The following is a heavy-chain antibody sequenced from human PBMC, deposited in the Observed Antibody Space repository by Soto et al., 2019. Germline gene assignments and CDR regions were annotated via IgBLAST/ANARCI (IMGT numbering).Heavy chain of an antibody. CDR3: ARDLWDHQLDY. V-gene: IGHV3-74*01. D-gene: IGHD3-16*01. CDR1: GFTFSSYW. J-gene: IGHJ4*02. Sequence: GGSLRLSCAASGFTFSSYWMHWVRQAPGKGLVWVSHINSDGSLKFYADSVKGRFTISRDDSKNTLYLQTSSLRAEDTAVYFCARDLWDHQLDYWGRGTLVTVSS. CDR2: INSDGSLK.